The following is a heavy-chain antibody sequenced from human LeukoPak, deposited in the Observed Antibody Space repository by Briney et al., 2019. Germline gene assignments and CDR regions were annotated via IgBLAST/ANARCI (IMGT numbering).Heavy chain of an antibody. D-gene: IGHD6-13*01. CDR2: IWYDGSNK. CDR3: AKDRTVDSTSWYYFDY. J-gene: IGHJ4*02. V-gene: IGHV3-33*06. Sequence: PGRSLRLSCAASGFTFSSYGMHWVRQAQGKGLEWVAVIWYDGSNKYYADSVKGRFTISRDNSKNTLYLQMNSLRAEDTAVYYCAKDRTVDSTSWYYFDYWGQGTLVTVSS. CDR1: GFTFSSYG.